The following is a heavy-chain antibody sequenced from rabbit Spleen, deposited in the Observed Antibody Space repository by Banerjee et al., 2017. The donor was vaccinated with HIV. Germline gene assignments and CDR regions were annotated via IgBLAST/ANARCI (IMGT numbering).Heavy chain of an antibody. CDR2: FYTGDGAT. V-gene: IGHV1S45*01. CDR1: GFTLSSYW. Sequence: EESGGDLVKPEGSLTLTCKASGFTLSSYWMCWVRQAPGKGLEWIACFYTGDGATAYANWVNGRFTISKTSPTSVTLQMTSLTAADTATYFCARDSGSSCASYGMDLWGPGTLVTVS. D-gene: IGHD8-1*01. CDR3: ARDSGSSCASYGMDL. J-gene: IGHJ6*01.